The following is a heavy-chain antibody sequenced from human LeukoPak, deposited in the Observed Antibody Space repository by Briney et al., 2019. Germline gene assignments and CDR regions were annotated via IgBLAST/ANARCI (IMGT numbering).Heavy chain of an antibody. CDR3: ARVRVFGVVIYYYGMDV. Sequence: SETLSLTCAVYGGSFSGYYWSWIRQPPGKGLEWIGEINHSGSTNYNPSLKSRVTISVDTSKNQFSLKLSSVTAADTAVYYCARVRVFGVVIYYYGMDVWGQGTTATVSS. CDR2: INHSGST. J-gene: IGHJ6*02. V-gene: IGHV4-34*01. CDR1: GGSFSGYY. D-gene: IGHD3-3*01.